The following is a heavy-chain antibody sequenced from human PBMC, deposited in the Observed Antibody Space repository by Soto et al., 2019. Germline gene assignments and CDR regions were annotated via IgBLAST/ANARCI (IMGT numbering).Heavy chain of an antibody. J-gene: IGHJ4*02. D-gene: IGHD3-9*01. V-gene: IGHV3-23*01. Sequence: GGSLRLSCAASGFTFSSYAMSWVRQAPGKGLEWVSAISGSGGSTYYGDSAKGRFTISRDNSKNTLYLQMNSLRAEDTAVYYCAKDHYDILTGYYGYWGQGTLVTVSS. CDR3: AKDHYDILTGYYGY. CDR1: GFTFSSYA. CDR2: ISGSGGST.